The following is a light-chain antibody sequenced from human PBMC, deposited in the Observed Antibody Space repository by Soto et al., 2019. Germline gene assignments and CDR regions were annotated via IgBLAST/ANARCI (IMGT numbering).Light chain of an antibody. CDR2: GAS. V-gene: IGKV3-15*01. CDR3: QHYNSYSEA. Sequence: EIVMTQSPATLSVSPGERATLSCRASQSVSSYLAWYQQKPGQAPRLLIYGASTRATGIPARFSGSGSGTESTLTISSLQPDDFATYYCQHYNSYSEAFGQGTKVDIK. J-gene: IGKJ1*01. CDR1: QSVSSY.